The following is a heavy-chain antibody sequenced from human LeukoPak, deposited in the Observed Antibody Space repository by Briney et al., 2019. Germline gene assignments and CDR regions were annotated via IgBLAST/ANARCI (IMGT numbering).Heavy chain of an antibody. CDR3: ARHTRRTQWLVPLGY. CDR1: GGSISSYY. J-gene: IGHJ4*02. V-gene: IGHV4-59*08. CDR2: IYYSGST. D-gene: IGHD6-19*01. Sequence: SETLSLTCTVSGGSISSYYWSWIRQPPGKGLEWIGYIYYSGSTNYNPSLKSRVTISVDTSKNQFSLKLSSVTAAETAVYYCARHTRRTQWLVPLGYWGQGTLDTVSS.